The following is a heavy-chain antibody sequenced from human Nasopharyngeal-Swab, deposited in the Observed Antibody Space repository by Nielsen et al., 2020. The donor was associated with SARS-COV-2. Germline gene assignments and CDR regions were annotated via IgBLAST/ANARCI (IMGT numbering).Heavy chain of an antibody. D-gene: IGHD4/OR15-4a*01. V-gene: IGHV1-18*01. CDR2: ISADNGET. Sequence: ASVKDSCKASGYTFTIYGINWVRQAPGQGLEWMGWISADNGETNYGQRFQDRVSMTTDTSTTTAYLELRSLRFDDTAVYYCVRDHQTVLTTSTDDFWGQGTLVTVSS. J-gene: IGHJ4*02. CDR1: GYTFTIYG. CDR3: VRDHQTVLTTSTDDF.